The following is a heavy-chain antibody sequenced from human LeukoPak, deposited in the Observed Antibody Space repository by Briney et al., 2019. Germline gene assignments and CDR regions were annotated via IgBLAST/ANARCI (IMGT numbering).Heavy chain of an antibody. CDR3: ARAPGPYRPPFD. CDR2: ISSSGSTM. Sequence: GGSLRLSCAVSGLTFSSYSMNWVRQAPGKGLEWLSYISSSGSTMYYADSVKGRFTISRDNARNSLYLQMNSLRAEDTAVYYCARAPGPYRPPFDWGQGTLVTVSS. J-gene: IGHJ4*02. CDR1: GLTFSSYS. D-gene: IGHD1-26*01. V-gene: IGHV3-48*04.